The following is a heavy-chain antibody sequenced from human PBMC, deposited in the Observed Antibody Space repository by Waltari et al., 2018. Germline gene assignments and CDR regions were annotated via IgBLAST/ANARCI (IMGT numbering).Heavy chain of an antibody. V-gene: IGHV3-21*01. CDR3: ARYCSGGSCYSGFDY. CDR2: ISSSSSYI. Sequence: EVQLVESGGGLVKPGGSLRLSCAASGFTFSSYSMTWVRQAPGKGLEWVSSISSSSSYIYYADSVKGRFTISRDNAKNSLYLQMNSLRAEDTAVYYCARYCSGGSCYSGFDYWGQGTLVTVSS. CDR1: GFTFSSYS. J-gene: IGHJ4*02. D-gene: IGHD2-15*01.